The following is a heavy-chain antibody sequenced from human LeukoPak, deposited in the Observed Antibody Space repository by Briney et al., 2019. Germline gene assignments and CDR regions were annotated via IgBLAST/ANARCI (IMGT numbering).Heavy chain of an antibody. CDR2: IRNKLYSGTT. J-gene: IGHJ4*02. V-gene: IGHV3-49*03. CDR1: GFTFGDYT. CDR3: TNVYNWNSGRFDS. D-gene: IGHD1-20*01. Sequence: GGSLRLSCTTSGFTFGDYTMSWFRQAPGKGLEWVGFIRNKLYSGTTEYAVSAKGRFTISRDDSKSIAYLQMSSLKTDDTAVYYCTNVYNWNSGRFDSWGQGTLVTVSS.